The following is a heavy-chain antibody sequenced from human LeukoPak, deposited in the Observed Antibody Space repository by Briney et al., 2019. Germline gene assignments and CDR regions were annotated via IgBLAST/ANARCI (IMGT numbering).Heavy chain of an antibody. J-gene: IGHJ4*02. V-gene: IGHV3-30*02. CDR3: AKGYLGLCTGGTCFHFDY. Sequence: PGGSLRLSCAASRFTFSNYDMHWVRQAPGKGLEWVTFIRHDGNSKFYADFVKGRFTISRDNSKNALYLQMDSLRDEDTAVYYCAKGYLGLCTGGTCFHFDYWGQGTLVTVSS. D-gene: IGHD2-15*01. CDR1: RFTFSNYD. CDR2: IRHDGNSK.